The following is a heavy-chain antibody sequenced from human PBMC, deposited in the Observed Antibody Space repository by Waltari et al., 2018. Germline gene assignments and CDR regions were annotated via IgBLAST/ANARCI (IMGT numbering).Heavy chain of an antibody. CDR3: ARVLQSYCSSTSCYRWFDP. CDR1: GGSFSGSY. Sequence: QVQLQQWGAGLLKPSATLSLTCAVYGGSFSGSYWSWIRKPPGKGLEWIGEINHSGSTNYNPSLKSRVTISVDTSKNQFSLKLSSVTAADTAVYYCARVLQSYCSSTSCYRWFDPWGQGTLVTVSS. CDR2: INHSGST. J-gene: IGHJ5*02. D-gene: IGHD2-2*01. V-gene: IGHV4-34*01.